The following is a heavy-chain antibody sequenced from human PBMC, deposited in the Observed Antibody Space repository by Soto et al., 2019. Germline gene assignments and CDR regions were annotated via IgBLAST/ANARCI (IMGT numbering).Heavy chain of an antibody. J-gene: IGHJ3*02. D-gene: IGHD4-17*01. CDR2: IWYDGSNK. CDR1: GFTFSSYG. V-gene: IGHV3-33*01. CDR3: ARTPIITVTTISAFDI. Sequence: QVQLVESGGGVVQPGRSLRLSCAASGFTFSSYGMHWVRQAPGKGLEWVAVIWYDGSNKYYADSVKGRFTISRDNSKNTLYLQMNSLRAEDTAVYYCARTPIITVTTISAFDIWGQGTMVTVAS.